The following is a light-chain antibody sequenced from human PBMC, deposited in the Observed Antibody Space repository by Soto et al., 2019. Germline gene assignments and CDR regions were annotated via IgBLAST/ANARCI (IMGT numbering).Light chain of an antibody. V-gene: IGKV1-27*01. CDR1: QDINIY. CDR3: RKYDDAPLT. CDR2: AAS. Sequence: DIQMTQSPSSLSASVGDRVTITCRAGQDINIYLAWYQQKPGKVPKLLISAASTLQSGIPSRFSGSGSGTDFPLTISSLQPEEVAPYYCRKYDDAPLTFGGGTKVEIK. J-gene: IGKJ4*01.